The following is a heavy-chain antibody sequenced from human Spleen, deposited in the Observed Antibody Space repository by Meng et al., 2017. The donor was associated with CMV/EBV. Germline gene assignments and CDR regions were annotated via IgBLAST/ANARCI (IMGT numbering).Heavy chain of an antibody. Sequence: SETLSLTCAISGDSVSSNIATWNWIRQSPSRGLEWLGRTYYRSKWYNDYAVSVKSRITINPDTSKNQFSLQLNSVTPEDTAVYYCARRRGQGLVGAFDIWGQGTMVTVSS. J-gene: IGHJ3*02. V-gene: IGHV6-1*01. CDR1: GDSVSSNIAT. CDR3: ARRRGQGLVGAFDI. CDR2: TYYRSKWYN. D-gene: IGHD2-21*01.